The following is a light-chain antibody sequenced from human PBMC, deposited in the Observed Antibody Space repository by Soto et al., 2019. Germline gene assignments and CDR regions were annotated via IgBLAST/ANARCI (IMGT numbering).Light chain of an antibody. CDR2: GAS. CDR3: QQYGSSAPIT. V-gene: IGKV3-20*01. Sequence: EIVLTQSPATLSSSPGERATLSCRASQSVSSFLAWYQQKPGQAPRLLIYGASIRATGIPDRFSGSGSETDFTLTISRLEPEDFALYYCQQYGSSAPITFGQGTRLEIK. CDR1: QSVSSF. J-gene: IGKJ5*01.